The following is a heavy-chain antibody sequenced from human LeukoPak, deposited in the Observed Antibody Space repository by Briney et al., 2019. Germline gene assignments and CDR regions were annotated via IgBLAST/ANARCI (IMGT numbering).Heavy chain of an antibody. CDR3: ARSNFKVGASPPGY. D-gene: IGHD1-26*01. Sequence: ASVKVSCKASGYTFTSYDINWVRQAPGQGLEWMGWMNPNSGNTGYAQKFQGRVTMTRNTSISTAYMELSSLRSEDTAVYYCARSNFKVGASPPGYWGQGTLVTVSS. CDR2: MNPNSGNT. V-gene: IGHV1-8*01. CDR1: GYTFTSYD. J-gene: IGHJ4*02.